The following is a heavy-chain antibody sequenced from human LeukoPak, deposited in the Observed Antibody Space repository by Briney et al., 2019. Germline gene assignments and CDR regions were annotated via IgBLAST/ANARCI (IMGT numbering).Heavy chain of an antibody. CDR2: IKQDGSEN. CDR3: ARDSTGYGYEEWS. V-gene: IGHV3-7*01. J-gene: IGHJ5*02. CDR1: GFTFNNYW. Sequence: GGSLRLSCAASGFTFNNYWMSWVRQAPGKGLEWVANIKQDGSENFYVDSVKDRFTISRDNAKNSLYLQMNSLRVDDTAVYYCARDSTGYGYEEWSWGQGTLVTVSS. D-gene: IGHD5-18*01.